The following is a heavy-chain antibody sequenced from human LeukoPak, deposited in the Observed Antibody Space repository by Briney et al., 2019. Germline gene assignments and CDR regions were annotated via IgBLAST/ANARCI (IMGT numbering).Heavy chain of an antibody. Sequence: GGSLRLSCAASGFTFSSYAISWVRQAPGQGLEWMGGIVPIFGTANYAQKFQGRVTITADKSTSTAYMELSSLRSEDTAVYYCARDLITMIGAGKNAFDIWGQGTMVTVSS. CDR1: GFTFSSYA. V-gene: IGHV1-69*06. CDR2: IVPIFGTA. CDR3: ARDLITMIGAGKNAFDI. D-gene: IGHD3-22*01. J-gene: IGHJ3*02.